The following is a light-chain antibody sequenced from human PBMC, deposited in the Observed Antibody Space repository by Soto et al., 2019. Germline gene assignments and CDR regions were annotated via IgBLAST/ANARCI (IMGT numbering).Light chain of an antibody. CDR1: QSVSSTY. J-gene: IGKJ4*01. CDR3: QQYGSSLLT. CDR2: GAS. Sequence: EIVLTQSPGTLSLSPGERATLSCRASQSVSSTYLAWYQQKPGQAPRLLIYGASGRATGIPDRFSGSGSGKDFTLTISRLEPEDFAVYYCQQYGSSLLTFGGGTKVDIK. V-gene: IGKV3-20*01.